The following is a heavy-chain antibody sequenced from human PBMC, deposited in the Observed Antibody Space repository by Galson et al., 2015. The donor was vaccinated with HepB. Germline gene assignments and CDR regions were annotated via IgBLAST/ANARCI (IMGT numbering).Heavy chain of an antibody. CDR1: GFTVSSNY. CDR2: IYSGGST. V-gene: IGHV3-53*01. Sequence: SLRLSCAASGFTVSSNYMSWVRQAPGKGLEWVSVIYSGGSTYYADSVKGRFTISRDNSKNTLYLQMNSLRAEDTAVYYCARSSYYDSSGYSDDAFDIWGQGTMVTVSS. D-gene: IGHD3-22*01. CDR3: ARSSYYDSSGYSDDAFDI. J-gene: IGHJ3*02.